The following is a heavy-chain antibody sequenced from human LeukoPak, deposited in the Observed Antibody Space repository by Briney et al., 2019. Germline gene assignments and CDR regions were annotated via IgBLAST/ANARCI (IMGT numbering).Heavy chain of an antibody. V-gene: IGHV3-23*01. CDR3: AKGPYDSSGYYYPFDY. CDR1: GFTFSSYA. D-gene: IGHD3-22*01. CDR2: ISGRVGST. J-gene: IGHJ4*02. Sequence: SGGPLRLSCAVSGFTFSSYAMSWVRQSPGKGLEWVSAISGRVGSTYDADSVKGRFTIYRDNSKNTLYLQMNCLRAEDTAVYYWAKGPYDSSGYYYPFDYWGQGTLVTVSS.